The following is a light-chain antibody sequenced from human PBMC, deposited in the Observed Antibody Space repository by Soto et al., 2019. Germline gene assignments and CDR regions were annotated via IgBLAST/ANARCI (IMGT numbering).Light chain of an antibody. Sequence: DIVMTQSPDSLAVSLGERATINCKSSQSVLYSSNNKNYLAWYQQKPGQPPKLLIYWASTRESGVPDRFSGSGSGTESSLTISSLQAEDVAVYYCQEYYTTPWTFGQGTKVEIK. CDR3: QEYYTTPWT. V-gene: IGKV4-1*01. CDR1: QSVLYSSNNKNY. J-gene: IGKJ1*01. CDR2: WAS.